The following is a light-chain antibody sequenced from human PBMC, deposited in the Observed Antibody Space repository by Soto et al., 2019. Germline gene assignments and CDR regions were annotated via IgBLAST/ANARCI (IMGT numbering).Light chain of an antibody. V-gene: IGKV3-11*01. CDR3: QQFGTSPIT. Sequence: EIVLTQCPATLYLSPGERATLSCRASQSVSSYLAWYQQKPGQAPRLLIYDASNRATGIPARFSGSGSGTDFTLTISSLEPEDFAVYHCQQFGTSPITFGQGTRLEIK. CDR1: QSVSSY. CDR2: DAS. J-gene: IGKJ5*01.